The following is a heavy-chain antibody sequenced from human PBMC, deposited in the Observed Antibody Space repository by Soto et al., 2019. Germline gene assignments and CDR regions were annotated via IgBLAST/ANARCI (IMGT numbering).Heavy chain of an antibody. CDR3: ARGGYYYDSSVLRWFDP. CDR2: IYYSGST. CDR1: GFSISSGRYY. Sequence: SETLSLTCTVSGFSISSGRYYWSWLRQPPGKGLEWMGYIYYSGSTYYNPSLKRRVTISVDTSKNQFSLKLSSVTAADTAVYYCARGGYYYDSSVLRWFDPWGQGTLVTVSS. V-gene: IGHV4-31*03. D-gene: IGHD3-22*01. J-gene: IGHJ5*02.